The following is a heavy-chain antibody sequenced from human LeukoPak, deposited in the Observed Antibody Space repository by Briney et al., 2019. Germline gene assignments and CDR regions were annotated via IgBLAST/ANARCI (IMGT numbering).Heavy chain of an antibody. CDR2: ISAYNGNT. CDR1: GYTFTSYG. CDR3: ARDKTYAIAAEKDY. J-gene: IGHJ4*02. D-gene: IGHD6-6*01. Sequence: GASVKVSCKASGYTFTSYGISWVRQAPGQGLEWMGWISAYNGNTNYAQKLQGRVTMTTDTSTSTAYMELRSLRSDDTAVYYCARDKTYAIAAEKDYWGQGTLVTVSS. V-gene: IGHV1-18*01.